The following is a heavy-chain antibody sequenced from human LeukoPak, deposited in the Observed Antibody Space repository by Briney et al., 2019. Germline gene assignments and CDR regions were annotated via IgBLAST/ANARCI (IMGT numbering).Heavy chain of an antibody. V-gene: IGHV3-23*01. D-gene: IGHD2-15*01. CDR3: AKGRVVGDAFDI. CDR1: GFTFSRYA. CDR2: ISGSGGST. J-gene: IGHJ3*02. Sequence: GSLKLPCAASGFTFSRYAMSWVRQAPGKGLEWVSAISGSGGSTYYADSVKGRFTISRDNSKNTLYLQMNSLRAEDTAVYYCAKGRVVGDAFDIRGQGTMVTVSS.